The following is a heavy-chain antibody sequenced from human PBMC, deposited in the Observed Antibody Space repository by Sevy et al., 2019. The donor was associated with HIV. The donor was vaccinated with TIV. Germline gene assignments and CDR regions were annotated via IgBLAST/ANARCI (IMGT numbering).Heavy chain of an antibody. J-gene: IGHJ4*02. Sequence: SETLSLTCTVSGGSFSSYYWSWIRQPPGKGLEWIGYIYYNGSPNSNPSLRGRVTISAHTSKNQLSLKLKSATTADTAMYYCARGKVLFDYWSQGTLVTVSS. D-gene: IGHD3-10*01. CDR3: ARGKVLFDY. CDR1: GGSFSSYY. V-gene: IGHV4-59*01. CDR2: IYYNGSP.